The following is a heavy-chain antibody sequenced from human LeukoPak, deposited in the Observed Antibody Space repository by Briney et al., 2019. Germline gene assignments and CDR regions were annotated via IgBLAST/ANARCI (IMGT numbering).Heavy chain of an antibody. V-gene: IGHV1-69*10. CDR3: AGIPVFGVVLHQEPV. CDR2: FIPILDTA. D-gene: IGHD3-3*01. J-gene: IGHJ6*03. Sequence: ASVKVSCKASGVTFSDYALNWVRQAPGQGLEWMGVFIPILDTANSTQKFQGRLTITADKSTNTVYMELSSLRFDDTAVYFCAGIPVFGVVLHQEPVWGKGTTVTVSS. CDR1: GVTFSDYA.